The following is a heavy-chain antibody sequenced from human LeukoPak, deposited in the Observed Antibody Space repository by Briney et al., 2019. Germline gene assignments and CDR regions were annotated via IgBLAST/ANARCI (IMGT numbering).Heavy chain of an antibody. D-gene: IGHD6-19*01. V-gene: IGHV1-2*02. CDR1: GYTFTGYY. CDR3: ARPLYSSGWYGNWFDP. CDR2: INPNSGGT. Sequence: ASVKVSCKASGYTFTGYYMHWVRQAPGQGLEWMGWINPNSGGTNYAQKFQGRVTMTRDTSISTAYLQWSSLKASDTAMYYCARPLYSSGWYGNWFDPWGQGTLVTVSS. J-gene: IGHJ5*02.